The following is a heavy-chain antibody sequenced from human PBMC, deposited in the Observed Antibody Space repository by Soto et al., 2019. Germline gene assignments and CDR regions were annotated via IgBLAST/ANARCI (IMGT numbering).Heavy chain of an antibody. CDR2: IYYSGST. Sequence: QVQLQESGPGLVKPSQILSLACTVSGGSIRSGDYYWSWIRQPPGKGLEWIGYIYYSGSTYYNPSLKSRVTISVDSSKNQFSLKLSSVTAADTAVYYCARERPDGSRLDPWGQGTLVTVS. CDR1: GGSIRSGDYY. CDR3: ARERPDGSRLDP. J-gene: IGHJ5*02. D-gene: IGHD6-13*01. V-gene: IGHV4-30-4*01.